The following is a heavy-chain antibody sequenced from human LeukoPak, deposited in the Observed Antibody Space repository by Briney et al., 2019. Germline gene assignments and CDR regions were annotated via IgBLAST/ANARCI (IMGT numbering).Heavy chain of an antibody. J-gene: IGHJ5*02. CDR1: GGTFSSYA. CDR3: ARAVNPQYCSSTSRSRGLFDP. V-gene: IGHV1-69*05. D-gene: IGHD2-2*01. CDR2: IIPIFGTA. Sequence: GASVKVSCKASGGTFSSYAISWVRQAPGQGLEWMGGIIPIFGTANYAQKFQGRVTITTDESTSTAYMELSSLRSEDTAVYYCARAVNPQYCSSTSRSRGLFDPWGQGTLVTVSS.